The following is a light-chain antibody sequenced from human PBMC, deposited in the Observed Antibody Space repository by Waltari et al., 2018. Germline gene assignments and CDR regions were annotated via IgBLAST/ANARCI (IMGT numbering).Light chain of an antibody. CDR1: QDINMF. CDR3: QQYDNLPFT. J-gene: IGKJ5*01. CDR2: DAS. Sequence: DIQMTQSPSSLSASVGDRVTIPCRASQDINMFLNWYQQKPGKAPKLLIYDASNLETGVPSRFSGGGFGRNFTFTITSLQPEDFATYYCQQYDNLPFTFGQGTRLEIK. V-gene: IGKV1-33*01.